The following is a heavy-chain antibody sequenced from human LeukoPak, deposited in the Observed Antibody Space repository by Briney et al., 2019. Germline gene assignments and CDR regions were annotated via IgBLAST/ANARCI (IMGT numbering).Heavy chain of an antibody. D-gene: IGHD6-13*01. CDR3: ARVAAAGNYYFDY. V-gene: IGHV4-59*12. CDR2: IYYTGST. CDR1: GGSISSYY. Sequence: SETLSLTCTVSGGSISSYYWSWIRQPPGKGLEWIGSIYYTGSTYYNPSLKSRVTISIDTSKNQFSLKLNSVTAADTGVYFCARVAAAGNYYFDYWGQGTLVTVSS. J-gene: IGHJ4*02.